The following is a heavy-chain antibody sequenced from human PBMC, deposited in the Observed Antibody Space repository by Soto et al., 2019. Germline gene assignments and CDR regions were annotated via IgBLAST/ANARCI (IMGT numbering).Heavy chain of an antibody. Sequence: SVKVSCKASGGTFSSYTINWVRQAPGQGLEWMGGIIPIFGTTNYAQKFQGRVTITADKSTNTAYMELSSLRSEDSTMYYCATSYYYDGSAYYPFHHWGQGTLVTVSS. J-gene: IGHJ4*02. CDR2: IIPIFGTT. V-gene: IGHV1-69*06. D-gene: IGHD3-22*01. CDR1: GGTFSSYT. CDR3: ATSYYYDGSAYYPFHH.